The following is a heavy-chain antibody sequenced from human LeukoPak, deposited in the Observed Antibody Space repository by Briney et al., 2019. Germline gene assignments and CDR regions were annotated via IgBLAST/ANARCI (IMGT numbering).Heavy chain of an antibody. CDR1: GGTFISYA. CDR2: IIPIFGTA. CDR3: ARRGYSGYDLDY. D-gene: IGHD5-12*01. Sequence: SVKVSCKASGGTFISYAISWVRQAPGQGLEWMGGIIPIFGTANYAQKFQGRVTITADESTSTAYMELSSLRSEDTAVYYCARRGYSGYDLDYWGQGTLVTVSS. J-gene: IGHJ4*02. V-gene: IGHV1-69*13.